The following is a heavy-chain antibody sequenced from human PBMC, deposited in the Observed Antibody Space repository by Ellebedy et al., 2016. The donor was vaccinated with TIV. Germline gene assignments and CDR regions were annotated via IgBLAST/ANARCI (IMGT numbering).Heavy chain of an antibody. Sequence: AASVKVSCKVFGYTLTALSIHWVRQAPGKGLEWMGGFDPEDGETIYAQKFQGRVTMTEDTSTDTAYMELSSLRSEDTAVYYCAVTMIVVGGDAFDIWGQGTLVTVSS. J-gene: IGHJ3*02. V-gene: IGHV1-24*01. D-gene: IGHD3-22*01. CDR3: AVTMIVVGGDAFDI. CDR2: FDPEDGET. CDR1: GYTLTALS.